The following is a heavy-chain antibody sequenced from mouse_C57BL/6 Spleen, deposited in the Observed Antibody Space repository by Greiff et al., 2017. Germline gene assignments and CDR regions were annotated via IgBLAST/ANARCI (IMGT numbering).Heavy chain of an antibody. J-gene: IGHJ3*01. CDR1: GYTFTSYW. D-gene: IGHD2-10*02. V-gene: IGHV1-55*01. CDR3: AREYGNYVGFAY. CDR2: IYPGSGST. Sequence: VQLQQPGAELVKPGASVKMSCKASGYTFTSYWITWVKQRPGQGLEWIGDIYPGSGSTNYNEKFKSKATLTVDTSSSTAYMQLSSLTSEDSAVYYCAREYGNYVGFAYWGQGTLVTVSA.